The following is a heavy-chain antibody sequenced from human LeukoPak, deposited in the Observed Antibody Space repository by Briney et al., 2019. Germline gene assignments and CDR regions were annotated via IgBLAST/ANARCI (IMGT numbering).Heavy chain of an antibody. J-gene: IGHJ4*02. V-gene: IGHV3-74*01. CDR3: ARDLDSSGYYPDY. Sequence: GGSLRLSCAASGFTFSDYSMNWVRQAPGKGLVWVSRINSDGSSTSYADSVKGRFTISRDNSKNTLYLQMNSLRAEDTAVYYCARDLDSSGYYPDYWGQGTLVTVSS. CDR2: INSDGSST. CDR1: GFTFSDYS. D-gene: IGHD3-22*01.